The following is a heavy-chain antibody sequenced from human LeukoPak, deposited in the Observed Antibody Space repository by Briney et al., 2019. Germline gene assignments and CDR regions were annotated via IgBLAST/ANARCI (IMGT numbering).Heavy chain of an antibody. CDR3: ARGAPNSSGYYPPNYYYMDV. D-gene: IGHD3-22*01. Sequence: PEASVKVSCKASGGTFSSYAISWVRQAPGQGLEWMGGIIPIFGTANYAQKFQGRVTITADESTSTAYMELSSLRSEDTAVYYCARGAPNSSGYYPPNYYYMDVWGKGTTVTISS. CDR2: IIPIFGTA. V-gene: IGHV1-69*13. J-gene: IGHJ6*03. CDR1: GGTFSSYA.